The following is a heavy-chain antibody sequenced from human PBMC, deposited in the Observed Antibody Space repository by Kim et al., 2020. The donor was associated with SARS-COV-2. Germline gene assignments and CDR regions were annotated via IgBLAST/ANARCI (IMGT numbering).Heavy chain of an antibody. CDR3: ASGSSGYYYGFDY. Sequence: YAQKFQGRVTITADKSTSTAYMELSSLRSEDTAVYYCASGSSGYYYGFDYWGQGTLVTVSS. D-gene: IGHD3-22*01. J-gene: IGHJ4*02. V-gene: IGHV1-69*02.